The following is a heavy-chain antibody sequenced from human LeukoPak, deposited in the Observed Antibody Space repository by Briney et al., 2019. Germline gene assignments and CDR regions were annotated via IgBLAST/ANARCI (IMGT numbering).Heavy chain of an antibody. CDR3: TTVWGGD. CDR2: IYYTGTT. V-gene: IGHV4-59*08. J-gene: IGHJ1*01. D-gene: IGHD7-27*01. CDR1: GGSISSYY. Sequence: SETLSLTCTVSGGSISSYYWSWIRQPPGKGLEWIAYIYYTGTTNYNPSLKSRVTMSVDTSKNQFSLKLSSVTAADTAVYYCTTVWGGDWGQGTLVTVSS.